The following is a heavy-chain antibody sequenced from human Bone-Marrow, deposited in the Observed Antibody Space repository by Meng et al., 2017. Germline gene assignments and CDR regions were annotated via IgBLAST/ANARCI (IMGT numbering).Heavy chain of an antibody. D-gene: IGHD3-22*01. V-gene: IGHV4-30-4*08. CDR1: GASISNADYY. Sequence: QVQLQESGPGLVKPSQTLSLTCTVSGASISNADYYWSWIRQPPGKGLDWIGNIYYSGTTYYSPSLKSRVTISVDTSKNQLSLKLSSVTAADTAVYYCARVTQDYDLPRWFDYWGQGTLVTVSS. CDR2: IYYSGTT. J-gene: IGHJ4*02. CDR3: ARVTQDYDLPRWFDY.